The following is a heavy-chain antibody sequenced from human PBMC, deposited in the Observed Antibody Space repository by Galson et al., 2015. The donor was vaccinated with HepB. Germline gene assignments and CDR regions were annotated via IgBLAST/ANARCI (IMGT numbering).Heavy chain of an antibody. V-gene: IGHV4-39*07. Sequence: SETLSLTCTVSGGSVSTSSYFWGWIRQPPGKGLEWIGIIYYSGSTYYNPSLKSRVTMSVDTSTNQFSLKLTSVTAADTAVYYCAVVDATPRRGMDVWGQGTTVTVSS. CDR1: GGSVSTSSYF. CDR3: AVVDATPRRGMDV. CDR2: IYYSGST. D-gene: IGHD5-24*01. J-gene: IGHJ6*02.